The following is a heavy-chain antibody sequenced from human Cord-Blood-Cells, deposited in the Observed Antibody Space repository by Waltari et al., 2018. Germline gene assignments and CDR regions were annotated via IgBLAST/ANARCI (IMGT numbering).Heavy chain of an antibody. CDR2: ISYDGSNK. J-gene: IGHJ4*02. CDR1: GFTFSSYA. Sequence: QVQLVESGGGVVQPGRSLRLSCAASGFTFSSYAMHWVRQAPGKGLEWGAVISYDGSNKYYADSVKGRFTISRDNSKNTLYLQMNSLRAEDTAVYYCASPIAVAGTDYWGQGTLVTVSS. D-gene: IGHD6-19*01. V-gene: IGHV3-30*04. CDR3: ASPIAVAGTDY.